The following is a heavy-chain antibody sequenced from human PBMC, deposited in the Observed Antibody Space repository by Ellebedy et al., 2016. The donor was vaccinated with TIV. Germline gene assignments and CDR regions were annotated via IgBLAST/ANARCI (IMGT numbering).Heavy chain of an antibody. Sequence: GESLKISCAASGFRFSDYPMNWVRQAPGKGLESVSSIGPSSVSKTYVDFVKGRFTIFRDNAKNSLSLQLENLRDEDTAVYYCARDDKWGFDHWGQGALVTVSS. J-gene: IGHJ4*02. CDR2: IGPSSVSK. CDR1: GFRFSDYP. D-gene: IGHD3-16*01. CDR3: ARDDKWGFDH. V-gene: IGHV3-48*02.